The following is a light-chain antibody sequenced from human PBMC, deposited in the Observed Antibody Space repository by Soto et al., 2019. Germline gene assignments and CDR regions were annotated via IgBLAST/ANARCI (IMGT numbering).Light chain of an antibody. Sequence: QSVLTQPPSASGSPGQSVTISCTGTSSDVGGYNYVSWYQQHPGKAPKLMIYEVSKRPPGASDRFSGTKSGNTASLTVSGLQAEDEADYYCSPYAGNNYVFGTGTKVTVL. CDR1: SSDVGGYNY. J-gene: IGLJ1*01. CDR3: SPYAGNNYV. V-gene: IGLV2-8*01. CDR2: EVS.